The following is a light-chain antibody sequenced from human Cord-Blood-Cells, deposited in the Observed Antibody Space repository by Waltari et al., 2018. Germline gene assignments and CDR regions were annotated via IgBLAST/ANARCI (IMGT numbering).Light chain of an antibody. CDR2: YVS. Sequence: QSALTQPASVSGSPGQSITISCTGTSSDVGGYNYVSWYQQHPGKAPKLMIYYVSNRPSWVSNRFSGSKSGKTATLTISGLQAEDEADYYCSSYTSSSVVFGGGTKLTVL. CDR3: SSYTSSSVV. V-gene: IGLV2-14*01. J-gene: IGLJ2*01. CDR1: SSDVGGYNY.